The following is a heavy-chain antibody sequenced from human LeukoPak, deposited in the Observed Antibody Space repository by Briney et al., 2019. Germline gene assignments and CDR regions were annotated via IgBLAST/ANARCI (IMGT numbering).Heavy chain of an antibody. CDR2: INHSGST. D-gene: IGHD3-22*01. Sequence: SETLSLTCAVYGGSFSGYYWSWIRQPPGKGLEWIGEINHSGSTYYNPSLKSRVTISVDTSKNQFSLKLSSVTAADTAVYYCARGRSDSSGYFDYWGQGTLVTVSS. CDR3: ARGRSDSSGYFDY. V-gene: IGHV4-34*01. J-gene: IGHJ4*02. CDR1: GGSFSGYY.